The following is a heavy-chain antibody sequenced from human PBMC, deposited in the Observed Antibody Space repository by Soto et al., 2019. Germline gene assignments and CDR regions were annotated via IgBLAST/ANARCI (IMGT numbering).Heavy chain of an antibody. Sequence: PSVKVSCKASGYTFTAYAMHWVRQAPGQGLEWMGWINPNSGDATYAQKFQGRVTMTRDLTISTAYMELSGLRSDDTAVYYCAREVTMVRGARVYGMDVWGQGTTVTVSS. CDR2: INPNSGDA. CDR3: AREVTMVRGARVYGMDV. D-gene: IGHD3-10*01. J-gene: IGHJ6*02. CDR1: GYTFTAYA. V-gene: IGHV1-2*02.